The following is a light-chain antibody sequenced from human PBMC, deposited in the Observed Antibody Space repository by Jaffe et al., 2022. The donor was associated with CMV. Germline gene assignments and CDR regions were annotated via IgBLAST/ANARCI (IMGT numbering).Light chain of an antibody. CDR2: DAS. CDR1: QDISNY. CDR3: QQYDTLPLT. Sequence: DIQMTQSPSSLSASVGDRVTITCQASQDISNYLNWYQQKPGRAPKLLIYDASNLERGVPSRFSGRGSGTDFTFTISSLQPEDFATYYCQQYDTLPLTFGGGTKVE. V-gene: IGKV1-33*01. J-gene: IGKJ4*01.